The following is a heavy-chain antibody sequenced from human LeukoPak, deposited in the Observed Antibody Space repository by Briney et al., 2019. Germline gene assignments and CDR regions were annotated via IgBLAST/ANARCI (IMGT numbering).Heavy chain of an antibody. V-gene: IGHV4-59*01. CDR1: GGSIDGYY. CDR2: VHYTGST. D-gene: IGHD3-9*01. CDR3: ARLITSEGFAARYFFFDY. J-gene: IGHJ4*02. Sequence: SETLSLTCAVSGGSIDGYYWTWIRQPPGKRLEWIGSVHYTGSTKYDPSLESRVSISLDRSENKFSPRLTSVTAADSAVYFCARLITSEGFAARYFFFDYWGQGTLVTVSS.